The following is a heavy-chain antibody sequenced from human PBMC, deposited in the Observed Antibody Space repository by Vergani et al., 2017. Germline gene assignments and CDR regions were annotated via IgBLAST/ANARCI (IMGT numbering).Heavy chain of an antibody. V-gene: IGHV3-23*01. J-gene: IGHJ4*02. CDR2: ISGSGGST. Sequence: EVQLLESGGGLVQPGGSLRLSCAASGFTFGTYAMSWVRQAPGRGLEWVSHISGSGGSTYYADSVKGRFTIARDNSKNTLYLQMNSLRVEDTAVYYCAKESTPCSGWYYFDYWGQGTQVTVSS. D-gene: IGHD6-19*01. CDR3: AKESTPCSGWYYFDY. CDR1: GFTFGTYA.